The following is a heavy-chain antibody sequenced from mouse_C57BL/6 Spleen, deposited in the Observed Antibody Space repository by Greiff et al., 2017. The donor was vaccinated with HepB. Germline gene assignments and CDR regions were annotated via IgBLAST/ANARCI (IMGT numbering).Heavy chain of an antibody. Sequence: EVHLVESGGGLVKPGGSLKLSCAASGFTFSSYTMSWVRQTPEKRLEWVATISGGGGNTYYPDSVKGRFTISRDNAKNTLYLQMSSLRSEDTALYYCARPSSSYDYAMDYWGQGTSVTVSS. CDR2: ISGGGGNT. V-gene: IGHV5-9*01. J-gene: IGHJ4*01. CDR1: GFTFSSYT. D-gene: IGHD1-1*01. CDR3: ARPSSSYDYAMDY.